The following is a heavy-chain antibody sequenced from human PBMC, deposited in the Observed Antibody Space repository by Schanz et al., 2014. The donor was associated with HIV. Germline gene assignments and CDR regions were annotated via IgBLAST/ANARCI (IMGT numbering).Heavy chain of an antibody. CDR1: GFTFSNYA. CDR3: AKDPGIIPAAGTYYFYGMDV. D-gene: IGHD6-13*01. V-gene: IGHV3-23*04. J-gene: IGHJ6*02. CDR2: ISASGGDT. Sequence: VQLVESGGGVVQPGRSLRLSCAASGFTFSNYAMGWVRQAPGKGLEYVSSISASGGDTDYVDSVKGRFTISRDNFKNTLYLQMNSLRAEDTAVYYCAKDPGIIPAAGTYYFYGMDVWGQGTTVIVSS.